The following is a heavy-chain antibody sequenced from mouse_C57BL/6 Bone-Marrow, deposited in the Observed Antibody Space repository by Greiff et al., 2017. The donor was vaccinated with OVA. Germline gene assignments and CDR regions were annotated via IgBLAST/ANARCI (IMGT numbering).Heavy chain of an antibody. Sequence: VQLQQSGPELVKPGASVKISCKASGYAFSSSWMNWVKQRPGKGLEWIGRIYPGDGDTNYNGKFKGTATLTADKSSSTAYMQLSSLTSEDSAVYFCARPNFDYFDYWGQGTTLTVSS. CDR2: IYPGDGDT. CDR3: ARPNFDYFDY. V-gene: IGHV1-82*01. J-gene: IGHJ2*01. CDR1: GYAFSSSW. D-gene: IGHD6-5*01.